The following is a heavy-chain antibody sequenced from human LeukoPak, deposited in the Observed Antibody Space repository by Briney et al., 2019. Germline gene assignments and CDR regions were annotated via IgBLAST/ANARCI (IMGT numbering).Heavy chain of an antibody. Sequence: ASVKVSCEASGYTFTGYYMHWVRQAPGQGLEWMGRINPNSGGTNYAQKFQGRVTMARDTSISTAYMELSRLRSDDTAVYYCARDLYYYDSSGYSHFDYWGQGTLVTVSS. J-gene: IGHJ4*02. CDR2: INPNSGGT. V-gene: IGHV1-2*06. CDR3: ARDLYYYDSSGYSHFDY. CDR1: GYTFTGYY. D-gene: IGHD3-22*01.